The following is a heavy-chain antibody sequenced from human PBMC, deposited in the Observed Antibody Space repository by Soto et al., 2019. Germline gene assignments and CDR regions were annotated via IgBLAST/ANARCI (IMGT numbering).Heavy chain of an antibody. CDR1: GYTFTSYD. V-gene: IGHV1-8*01. Sequence: QVQLVQSGAEVKKPGASVKVSCKTSGYTFTSYDINWVRQAAGQGLEWMGWMNPNNGNTGYAQKFQGRVTMTRNTSESTAYMELNSLRSEDTAVYYCARGLKMTTVTHYYYYYMDLWGKGTTVTGSS. D-gene: IGHD4-4*01. CDR2: MNPNNGNT. J-gene: IGHJ6*03. CDR3: ARGLKMTTVTHYYYYYMDL.